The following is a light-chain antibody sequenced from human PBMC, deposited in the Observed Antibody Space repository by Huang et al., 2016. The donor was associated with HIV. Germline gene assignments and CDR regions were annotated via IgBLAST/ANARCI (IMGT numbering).Light chain of an antibody. CDR2: KAS. V-gene: IGKV1-5*03. J-gene: IGKJ4*01. Sequence: DIQMTQSPSTLSAPVGDKVTITCRASQSVSTWLAWYQQKPGKAPQLLIYKASNLHSGVPSSFSGSGSGTDFTLTISGLQPDDSATYYCQQYDSYPLTFGGGTKLEIK. CDR3: QQYDSYPLT. CDR1: QSVSTW.